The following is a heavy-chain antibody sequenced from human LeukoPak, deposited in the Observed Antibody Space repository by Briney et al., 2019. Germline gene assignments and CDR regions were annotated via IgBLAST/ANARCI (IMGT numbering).Heavy chain of an antibody. D-gene: IGHD5-24*01. Sequence: PSETLSLTCTVSGGSISSCYWSWIRQPPGKGLEWIGYIYYSGSTNYNPSLKSRVTISVDTSKNQFSLKLSSVTAADTAVYYCARLNDGYNFKELEYWGQGTLVTVSS. CDR2: IYYSGST. CDR3: ARLNDGYNFKELEY. CDR1: GGSISSCY. V-gene: IGHV4-59*08. J-gene: IGHJ4*02.